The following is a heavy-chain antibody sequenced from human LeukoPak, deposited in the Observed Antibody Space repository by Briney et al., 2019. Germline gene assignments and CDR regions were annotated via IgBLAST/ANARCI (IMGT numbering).Heavy chain of an antibody. D-gene: IGHD3-22*01. CDR3: ATIYYYDRSDYYRLDY. CDR1: GYTFTGYY. J-gene: IGHJ4*02. V-gene: IGHV1-2*02. Sequence: ASVKVSCKASGYTFTGYYMHWVRQAPGQGLEWMGWINPNSGGTNYAQKFQGRVTMTEDPSTDTAYMELSSLRYEDTAVYYCATIYYYDRSDYYRLDYWGQGTLVTVSS. CDR2: INPNSGGT.